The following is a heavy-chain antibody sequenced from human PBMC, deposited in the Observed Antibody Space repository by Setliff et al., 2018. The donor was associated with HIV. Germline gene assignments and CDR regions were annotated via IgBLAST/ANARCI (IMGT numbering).Heavy chain of an antibody. V-gene: IGHV1-18*01. CDR1: GFSFTYYG. D-gene: IGHD4-17*01. J-gene: IGHJ3*02. Sequence: ASVMVSCKTSGFSFTYYGISWVRQAPGQGLEWMGWSSDFNGNSKFSEKFQDRVTLTTHTPTSTAYMELRSLRSDDTAVYYCAKNDYGVTGGSFDIWGQGTMVTVSS. CDR2: SSDFNGNS. CDR3: AKNDYGVTGGSFDI.